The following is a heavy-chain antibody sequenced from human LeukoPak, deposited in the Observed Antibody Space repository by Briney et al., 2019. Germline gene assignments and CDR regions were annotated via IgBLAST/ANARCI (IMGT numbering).Heavy chain of an antibody. CDR1: GDSVSSNSAA. Sequence: SQTLSLTCGISGDSVSSNSAAWNWIRQSSSRGLEWLGRTYYRSKWYNEYAGSVKSRISINPDTPKNQFSLQLNSVTPEDTAVYYCAREILEGYCSGGSCYSHWGQGTLVTVSS. CDR3: AREILEGYCSGGSCYSH. J-gene: IGHJ4*02. CDR2: TYYRSKWYN. D-gene: IGHD2-15*01. V-gene: IGHV6-1*01.